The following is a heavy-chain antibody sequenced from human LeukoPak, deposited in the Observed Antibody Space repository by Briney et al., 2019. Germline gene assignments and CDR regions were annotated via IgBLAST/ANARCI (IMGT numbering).Heavy chain of an antibody. V-gene: IGHV3-23*01. J-gene: IGHJ4*02. D-gene: IGHD4-23*01. CDR3: AKLGNANPLRLPFYY. CDR2: ISGSGGST. Sequence: GGSLRLSCAASGFTFSSYAMSWVRQAPGKGLEWVSAISGSGGSTYYADSVKGRFTISRDNSKNTLYLQMNSLRAEDPAVYYCAKLGNANPLRLPFYYWGQGTLVTVA. CDR1: GFTFSSYA.